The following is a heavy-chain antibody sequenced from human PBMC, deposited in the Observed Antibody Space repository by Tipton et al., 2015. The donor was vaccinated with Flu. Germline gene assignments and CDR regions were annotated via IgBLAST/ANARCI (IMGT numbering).Heavy chain of an antibody. CDR1: GDSTSSDH. CDR3: ARLSYYDVDLKNFYFDH. CDR2: IYPSGTT. Sequence: GLVKPSETLSLTCTVSGDSTSSDHWNWIRQPPGKRLELIGSIYPSGTTYYNPSLKSRVTISVDTSKSQFSLMLRSVTAADTAVYYCARLSYYDVDLKNFYFDHWGQGALVTVSS. J-gene: IGHJ4*02. V-gene: IGHV4-59*05. D-gene: IGHD3-10*02.